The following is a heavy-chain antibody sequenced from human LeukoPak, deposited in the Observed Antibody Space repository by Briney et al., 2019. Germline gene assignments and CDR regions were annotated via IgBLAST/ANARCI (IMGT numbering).Heavy chain of an antibody. CDR2: INHGGST. CDR3: ARGGGTFGGHGVVAY. Sequence: SETLSLTCAVYGGSFRGHYWIWIRQSPGKGLEWIGEINHGGSTNYNPSLKSRVTISIDTSKNQFSLKLNSVTAADTAVYYCARGGGTFGGHGVVAYWGQGSLVTVSS. V-gene: IGHV4-34*01. CDR1: GGSFRGHY. D-gene: IGHD3-16*01. J-gene: IGHJ4*02.